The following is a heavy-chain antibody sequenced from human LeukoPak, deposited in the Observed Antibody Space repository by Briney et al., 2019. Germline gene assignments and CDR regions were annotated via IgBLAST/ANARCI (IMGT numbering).Heavy chain of an antibody. CDR2: IYYSGST. CDR3: ARRRVGYCSSTSCSGVDY. J-gene: IGHJ4*02. D-gene: IGHD2-2*01. V-gene: IGHV4-39*01. CDR1: GGSISSSSYY. Sequence: PSETLSLTCTVSGGSISSSSYYWGWIRQPPGMGLEWIGSIYYSGSTYYNPSLKSRVTISVDTSKNQFSLKLSSVTAADTAVYYCARRRVGYCSSTSCSGVDYWGQGTLVTVSS.